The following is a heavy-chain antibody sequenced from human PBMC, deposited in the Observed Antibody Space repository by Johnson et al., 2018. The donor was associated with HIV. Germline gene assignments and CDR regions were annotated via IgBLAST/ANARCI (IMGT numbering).Heavy chain of an antibody. CDR3: ARDPGPQWELEATDAFDI. V-gene: IGHV3-13*01. D-gene: IGHD1-26*01. CDR1: GFRFSTYA. J-gene: IGHJ3*02. Sequence: MQLVESGGGVVQPGRSLRLSCAASGFRFSTYALHWVRQATGKGLEWVSAIGTAGNTYYPGSVKGRFTISRENAKNSLYLQMNSLRAGDTAVYYCARDPGPQWELEATDAFDIWGQGTVVTVSS. CDR2: IGTAGNT.